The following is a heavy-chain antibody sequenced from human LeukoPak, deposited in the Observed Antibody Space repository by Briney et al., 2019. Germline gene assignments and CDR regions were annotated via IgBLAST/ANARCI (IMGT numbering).Heavy chain of an antibody. CDR1: GFTFSSYS. CDR2: ISSSSSYI. J-gene: IGHJ4*02. D-gene: IGHD5-12*01. CDR3: ARMIVATLYYLDY. Sequence: GGSLRLSCAASGFTFSSYSMNWVRQAPGKGLEWVSSISSSSSYIYYADSVKGRFTISRDNAKNSLYLQMNSLRAEDTAVHYCARMIVATLYYLDYWGQGTLVTVSS. V-gene: IGHV3-21*01.